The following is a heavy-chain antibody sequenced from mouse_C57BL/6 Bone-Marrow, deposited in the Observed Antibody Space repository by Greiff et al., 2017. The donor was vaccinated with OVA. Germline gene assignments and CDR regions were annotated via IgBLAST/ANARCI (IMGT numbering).Heavy chain of an antibody. D-gene: IGHD1-1*01. CDR2: ISYSGST. V-gene: IGHV3-1*01. J-gene: IGHJ1*03. CDR1: GYSITSGYD. Sequence: DVQLQESGPGMVKPSQSLSLTCTVTGYSITSGYDWHWIRHFPGNKLEWMGYISYSGSTNYNPSLKSRISITHDTSKNHFFLKLNSVTTEDTATYYCARDGSSYDWYFDVWGTGTTVTVSS. CDR3: ARDGSSYDWYFDV.